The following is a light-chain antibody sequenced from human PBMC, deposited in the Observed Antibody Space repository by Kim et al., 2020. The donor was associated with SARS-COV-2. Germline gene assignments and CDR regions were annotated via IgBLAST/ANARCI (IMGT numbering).Light chain of an antibody. J-gene: IGLJ2*01. CDR1: AFARQF. V-gene: IGLV3-25*03. CDR3: QSADSSGIYVV. Sequence: PGATAGITWFGDAFARQFAYWYQQKAGQAPVLVIYKDTERPSGIPDRLSGSSSGTTITLTISGVQAEDEADYYCQSADSSGIYVVFGGGTQLTVL. CDR2: KDT.